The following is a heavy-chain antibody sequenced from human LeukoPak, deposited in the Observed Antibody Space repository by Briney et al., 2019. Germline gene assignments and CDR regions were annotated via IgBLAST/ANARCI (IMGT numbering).Heavy chain of an antibody. D-gene: IGHD7-27*01. CDR2: IWYDASNK. V-gene: IGHV3-33*01. CDR3: VRWGSGKVMDV. CDR1: GFTFSSHG. Sequence: PGGFLRLSCAASGFTFSSHGMHWVRQAPGKGLEWVAVIWYDASNKYYADSVKGRFTISRDNSKNMLYVEMNSLRAEDTAVYYCVRWGSGKVMDVWGKGTTVTVSP. J-gene: IGHJ6*04.